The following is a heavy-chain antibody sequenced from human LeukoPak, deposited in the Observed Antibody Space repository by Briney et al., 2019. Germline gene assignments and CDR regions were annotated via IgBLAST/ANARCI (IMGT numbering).Heavy chain of an antibody. J-gene: IGHJ5*02. D-gene: IGHD4-23*01. CDR3: ARAPNKSEGGNPESPCFAP. Sequence: GASVKVSCKASGYTFTTYDINWVRQATGQGLEWMGWMNPNSGNTGYAQKFQGRVTMTRNTSISTAYMELSSLRSEDTAVYYCARAPNKSEGGNPESPCFAPGGKGTLVPVS. CDR2: MNPNSGNT. V-gene: IGHV1-8*01. CDR1: GYTFTTYD.